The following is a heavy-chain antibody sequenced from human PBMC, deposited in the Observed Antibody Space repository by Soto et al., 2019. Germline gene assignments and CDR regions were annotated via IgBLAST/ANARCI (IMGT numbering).Heavy chain of an antibody. J-gene: IGHJ4*02. V-gene: IGHV3-72*01. CDR2: TKNKANSYTT. Sequence: GGSLRLSCAASGFTFSDRYMDWVRQAPGKGLEWVGRTKNKANSYTTEYAASVKGRFTISRDDSRNSVYLQMNSLETDDTAVYYCTIEGAYPGPDFDYWGQGTLVTSPQ. D-gene: IGHD3-16*01. CDR1: GFTFSDRY. CDR3: TIEGAYPGPDFDY.